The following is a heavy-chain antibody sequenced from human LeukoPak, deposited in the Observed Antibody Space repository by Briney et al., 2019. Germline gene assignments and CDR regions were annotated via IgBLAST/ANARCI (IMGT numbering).Heavy chain of an antibody. CDR3: ARAAYDSNGFTANHDY. V-gene: IGHV3-48*01. D-gene: IGHD3-22*01. CDR1: GFTFSSYS. J-gene: IGHJ4*02. Sequence: GGSLRLSCAASGFTFSSYSMNWVRQAPGKGLEWVSYISSSSSTLYYADSVKGRFTISRDNSKNTLHLQMNNLRAEGTAVYYCARAAYDSNGFTANHDYWGQGTLVTVSS. CDR2: ISSSSSTL.